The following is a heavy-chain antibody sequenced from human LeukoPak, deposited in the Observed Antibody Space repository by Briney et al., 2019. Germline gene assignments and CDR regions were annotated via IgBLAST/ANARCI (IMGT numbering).Heavy chain of an antibody. V-gene: IGHV3-23*01. J-gene: IGHJ4*01. CDR3: AKAVGTMVQGVIID. CDR1: GFTFSNFA. CDR2: ISGSGGNT. D-gene: IGHD3-10*01. Sequence: GGSLPHFCAASGFTFSNFARSWVRQAPGKGLEWVSAISGSGGNTYYADSVRGRFTISRDNSKNTLYLQINSLRAEDTAVYYCAKAVGTMVQGVIIDWGQGTMVTVSS.